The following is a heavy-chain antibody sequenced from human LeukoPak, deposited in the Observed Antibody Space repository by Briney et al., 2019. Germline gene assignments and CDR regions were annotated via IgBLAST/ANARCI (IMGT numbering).Heavy chain of an antibody. CDR1: GYTFTNYG. V-gene: IGHV1-18*01. Sequence: GAAVKVSCKASGYTFTNYGISWVRQAPGQGPEWMGWISTYNGNTNYAQKLQDRVAMTTDTSTSTAYMELRSLRSDDTAVYYCARRMVDYDSSGYYSATYYYYYMDVWGKGTTVTVSS. CDR2: ISTYNGNT. D-gene: IGHD3-22*01. J-gene: IGHJ6*03. CDR3: ARRMVDYDSSGYYSATYYYYYMDV.